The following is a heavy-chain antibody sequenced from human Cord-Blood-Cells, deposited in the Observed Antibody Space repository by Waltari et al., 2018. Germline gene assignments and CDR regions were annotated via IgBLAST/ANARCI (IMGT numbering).Heavy chain of an antibody. CDR3: ARDQKGRYYFDY. Sequence: QVQLPESGPGLVKPSETLSLPCTVPGGSLSRYYCIWIRQPAGKGLEWIGRIYTSGSTNYNPSLKSRVTMSVDTSKNQFSLKLSSVTAADTAVYYCARDQKGRYYFDYWGQGTLVTVSS. CDR1: GGSLSRYY. J-gene: IGHJ4*02. CDR2: IYTSGST. V-gene: IGHV4-4*07.